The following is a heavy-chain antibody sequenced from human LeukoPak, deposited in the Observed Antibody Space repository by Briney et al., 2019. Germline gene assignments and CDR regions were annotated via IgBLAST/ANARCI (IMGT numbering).Heavy chain of an antibody. V-gene: IGHV3-30*03. Sequence: GRSLRLSCAASGFTFSSYGMHWVRQAPGKGLEWVAVISYDGSNKYYADSVKGRFTISRDNSKNTLYLQMNSLRAEDTAVYYCARLGTFSRSLDYWGQGTLVTVSS. CDR1: GFTFSSYG. D-gene: IGHD1-1*01. J-gene: IGHJ4*02. CDR2: ISYDGSNK. CDR3: ARLGTFSRSLDY.